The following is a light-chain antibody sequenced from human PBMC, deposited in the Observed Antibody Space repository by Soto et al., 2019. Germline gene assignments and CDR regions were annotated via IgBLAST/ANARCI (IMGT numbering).Light chain of an antibody. CDR1: SIDVGGYNY. CDR3: CSSVGSNYV. CDR2: EVS. Sequence: TPPTSTSGSPGHSVTISCTGTSIDVGGYNYVSWYQQYPGKAPKLMIYEVSKRPSGVPDRFSGSKSGNTASLTVSGLQAEDKADYYCCSSVGSNYVFGTGTKVTVL. V-gene: IGLV2-8*01. J-gene: IGLJ1*01.